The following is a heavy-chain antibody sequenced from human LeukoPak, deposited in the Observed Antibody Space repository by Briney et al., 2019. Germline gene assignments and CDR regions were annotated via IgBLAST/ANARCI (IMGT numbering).Heavy chain of an antibody. CDR1: GGSISSSSYY. CDR3: ARNSYTYYYGSGSYSNFDY. V-gene: IGHV4-39*07. CDR2: IYYSGST. J-gene: IGHJ4*02. Sequence: SETLSFTCTVAGGSISSSSYYWGWIRQPPGKGLEWIGSIYYSGSTYYNPSLKSRVTISVDTSKNQFSLKLSSVTAADTAVYYCARNSYTYYYGSGSYSNFDYWGQGTLVTVSS. D-gene: IGHD3-10*01.